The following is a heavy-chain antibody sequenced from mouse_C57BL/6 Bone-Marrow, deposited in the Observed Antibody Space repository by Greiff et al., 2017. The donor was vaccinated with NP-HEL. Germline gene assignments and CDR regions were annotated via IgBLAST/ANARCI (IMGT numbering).Heavy chain of an antibody. J-gene: IGHJ2*01. CDR2: ISYDGSN. Sequence: EVKLQESGPGLVKPSQSLSLTCSVTGYSITSGYYWNWIRQFPGNKLEWMGYISYDGSNNYNPSLKNRISITRDTSKNQFFLKLNSVTTEDTATYYCARVPFITTVVPYYFDYWGQGTTLTVSS. CDR3: ARVPFITTVVPYYFDY. CDR1: GYSITSGYY. V-gene: IGHV3-6*01. D-gene: IGHD1-1*01.